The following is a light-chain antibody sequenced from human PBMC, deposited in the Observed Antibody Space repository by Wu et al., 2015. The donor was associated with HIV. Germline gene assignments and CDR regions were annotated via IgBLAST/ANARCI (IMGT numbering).Light chain of an antibody. CDR2: AAS. CDR3: QQTYTIQWT. CDR1: QRISTF. J-gene: IGKJ1*01. Sequence: DIQMTQSASSLSASVGDRVAVTCRASQRISTFLNWFQQKPGKAPKLLIYAASNLQGGVPSRFSGSGSGTDFTLTISSLQPEDSATYFCQQTYTIQWTFGQGTKVEIK. V-gene: IGKV1-39*01.